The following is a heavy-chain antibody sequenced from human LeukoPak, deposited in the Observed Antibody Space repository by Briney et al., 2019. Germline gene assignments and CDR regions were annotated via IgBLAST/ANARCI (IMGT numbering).Heavy chain of an antibody. CDR1: GFTFSSYG. J-gene: IGHJ4*02. CDR2: IPHDGSNK. Sequence: PGGSLRLSCAASGFTFSSYGMHWVRQAPGKGPEWVAFIPHDGSNKYYADSVKGRFTISRDNSKNTLYLQMNSLRAEDTAVYYCAKDFSSGGESFDYWGQGTLVTVSS. V-gene: IGHV3-30*02. D-gene: IGHD3-10*01. CDR3: AKDFSSGGESFDY.